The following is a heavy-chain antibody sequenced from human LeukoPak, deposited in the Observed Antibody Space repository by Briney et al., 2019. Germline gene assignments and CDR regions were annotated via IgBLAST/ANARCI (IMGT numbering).Heavy chain of an antibody. CDR3: ASSRGRPNDAFDI. V-gene: IGHV3-33*01. D-gene: IGHD3-10*01. CDR1: GFTFSSYG. Sequence: PGRSLRLSCAASGFTFSSYGMHWVRQAPGKGLEWVAVIWYDGSNKYYADSVEGRFTISRDNSKNTLYLQMNSLRAEDTAVYYCASSRGRPNDAFDIWGQGTMVTVSS. J-gene: IGHJ3*02. CDR2: IWYDGSNK.